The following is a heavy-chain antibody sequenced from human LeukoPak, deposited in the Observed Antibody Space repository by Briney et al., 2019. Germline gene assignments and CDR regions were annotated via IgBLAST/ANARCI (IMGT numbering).Heavy chain of an antibody. V-gene: IGHV3-64*01. CDR2: ISSNGGST. J-gene: IGHJ4*02. D-gene: IGHD5-24*01. Sequence: PGGSLRLSCAASGFTFSSYAMYWVRQAPGKGLEYVSAISSNGGSTYYANSVKGRFTISRDNSKNTLYLQMGSLRAEDMAVYYCARCRDGYNYDYWGQGTLVTVSS. CDR3: ARCRDGYNYDY. CDR1: GFTFSSYA.